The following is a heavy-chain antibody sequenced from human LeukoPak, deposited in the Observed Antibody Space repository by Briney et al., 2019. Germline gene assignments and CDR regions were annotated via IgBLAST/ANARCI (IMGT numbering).Heavy chain of an antibody. D-gene: IGHD2-8*01. CDR2: MNPNSGNT. J-gene: IGHJ6*02. Sequence: AASVKVSCKASGYTFTSYDINWVRQATGQGLEWMGWMNPNSGNTGYAQKFQGRVTMTRNTSISTAYMELSSLRSEDTAVYYCARGDPLIYYYYYGMDVWGQGTTFTVSS. V-gene: IGHV1-8*01. CDR1: GYTFTSYD. CDR3: ARGDPLIYYYYYGMDV.